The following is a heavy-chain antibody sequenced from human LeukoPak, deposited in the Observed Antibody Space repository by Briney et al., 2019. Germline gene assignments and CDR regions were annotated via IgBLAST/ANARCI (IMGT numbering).Heavy chain of an antibody. D-gene: IGHD2-15*01. V-gene: IGHV1-8*01. Sequence: GSSVKVSCKASGGTFTSYDINWVRQATGQGLEWMGWMNPNSGNTGYAQKFQGRVTMTRNTSISTAYMELSSLRSEDTAVYYCARGLSPSHIVVVVAAMVYWGQGTLVTVSS. CDR1: GGTFTSYD. CDR3: ARGLSPSHIVVVVAAMVY. CDR2: MNPNSGNT. J-gene: IGHJ4*02.